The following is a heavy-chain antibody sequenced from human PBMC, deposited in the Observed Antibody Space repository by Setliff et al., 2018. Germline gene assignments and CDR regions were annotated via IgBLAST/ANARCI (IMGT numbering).Heavy chain of an antibody. CDR2: ISSSGSTI. CDR3: ARYSSGWFFDY. Sequence: GGSLRLSCAASGFTFSTYEMNWVRQAPGKGLEWVSYISSSGSTIYYVDPVKGRFTISRDNAKNSLYLQMNSLRAEDTAVYYCARYSSGWFFDYWGQGTPVTVSS. CDR1: GFTFSTYE. D-gene: IGHD6-19*01. J-gene: IGHJ4*02. V-gene: IGHV3-48*03.